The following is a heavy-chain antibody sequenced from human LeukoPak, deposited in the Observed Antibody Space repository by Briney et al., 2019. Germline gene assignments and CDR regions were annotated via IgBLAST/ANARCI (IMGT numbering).Heavy chain of an antibody. J-gene: IGHJ5*02. V-gene: IGHV1-2*02. D-gene: IGHD3-22*01. CDR2: INLNSGAT. Sequence: ASVKVSCKAPGYTFTDYYMHWVRQAPGQGLEWIAWINLNSGATNSAQEFQGRVTVTRDTSISTADMELTSLRSDDTALYYCARELNDGNGYAHQGFDPWGQGTLVTVSS. CDR3: ARELNDGNGYAHQGFDP. CDR1: GYTFTDYY.